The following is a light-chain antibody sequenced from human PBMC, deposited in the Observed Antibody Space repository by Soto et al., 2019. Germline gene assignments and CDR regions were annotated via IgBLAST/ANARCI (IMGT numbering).Light chain of an antibody. CDR1: QSVRSD. CDR3: QQYNNWPLT. V-gene: IGKV3-15*01. J-gene: IGKJ4*01. Sequence: EIVMTQSPATLSVSPGERATLSCRASQSVRSDLAWYQQKPGQAPRLLIYGASTRATDIPARFSGSGSGTEFTLTISSLQSEDFALYYCQQYNNWPLTFGGGTKVDIK. CDR2: GAS.